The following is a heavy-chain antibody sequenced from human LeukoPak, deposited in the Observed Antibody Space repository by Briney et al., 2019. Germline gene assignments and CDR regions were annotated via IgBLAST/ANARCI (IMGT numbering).Heavy chain of an antibody. CDR2: IYHSGST. CDR3: ARVVGGRVTWFDP. CDR1: GGSISSGGYS. D-gene: IGHD1-26*01. V-gene: IGHV4-30-2*01. J-gene: IGHJ5*02. Sequence: ASQTLSLTCAVSGGSISSGGYSWSWIRQPPGKGLEWIGYIYHSGSTYHKPSLKSRVTISVDRSKNQFSLKLSSVTAADTAVYYCARVVGGRVTWFDPWGQGTLVTVSS.